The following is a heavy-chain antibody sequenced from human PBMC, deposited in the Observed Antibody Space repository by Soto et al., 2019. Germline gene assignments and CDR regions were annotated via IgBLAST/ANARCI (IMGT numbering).Heavy chain of an antibody. V-gene: IGHV3-23*01. CDR1: GFTFSSYA. D-gene: IGHD1-1*01. CDR3: AKDPWIREYYFDY. CDR2: ISGSGGST. Sequence: GGSLSLSCAASGFTFSSYAMSWVRQAPGKGLEWVSAISGSGGSTYYADSVKGRFTISRDNSKNTLYLQMNSLRAEDTAVYYCAKDPWIREYYFDYWGQGTLVTVSS. J-gene: IGHJ4*02.